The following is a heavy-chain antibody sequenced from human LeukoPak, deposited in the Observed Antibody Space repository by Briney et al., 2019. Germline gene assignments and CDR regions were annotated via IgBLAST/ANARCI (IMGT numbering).Heavy chain of an antibody. Sequence: TGGSLRLSCAASGFTFSSYAMSWVRQAPGKGLEWVSAISGSGGSTYYADSVKGRFTISRDNSKNTLYLQMNSLRAEDTAVYYCAKDRTWIQLWSYLTFDPWGQGTLVTVSS. CDR2: ISGSGGST. V-gene: IGHV3-23*01. CDR3: AKDRTWIQLWSYLTFDP. CDR1: GFTFSSYA. D-gene: IGHD5-18*01. J-gene: IGHJ5*02.